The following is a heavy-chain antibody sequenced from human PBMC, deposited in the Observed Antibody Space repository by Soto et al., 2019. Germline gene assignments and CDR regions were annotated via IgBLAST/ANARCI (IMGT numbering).Heavy chain of an antibody. D-gene: IGHD6-13*01. CDR3: ARLTSGYSSSWYYGMDV. CDR2: ISYEGSNK. V-gene: IGHV3-30*03. J-gene: IGHJ6*02. Sequence: QVQLVESGGGVVQPGRSLRLSCAASGFTFSSNGMHWVRQAPGKGLEWVAVISYEGSNKYYADSVKGRFTISRDNSKKXXNLQMNRRRPEDTAGYYCARLTSGYSSSWYYGMDVWGQGTTVTVSS. CDR1: GFTFSSNG.